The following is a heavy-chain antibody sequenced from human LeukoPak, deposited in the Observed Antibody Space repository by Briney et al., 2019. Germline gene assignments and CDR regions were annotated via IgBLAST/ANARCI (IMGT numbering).Heavy chain of an antibody. CDR1: GFTFSRYA. Sequence: GRSLRLSCAASGFTFSRYAMHWVRQAPGKGLEWVAVISYDGSNEYYADSVKGRFTISRDSSENTLYLQMNSLRVEDTAVYYCAKDGDSSGWYYFDYWGQGTLVTVSS. CDR2: ISYDGSNE. V-gene: IGHV3-30-3*01. D-gene: IGHD6-19*01. CDR3: AKDGDSSGWYYFDY. J-gene: IGHJ4*02.